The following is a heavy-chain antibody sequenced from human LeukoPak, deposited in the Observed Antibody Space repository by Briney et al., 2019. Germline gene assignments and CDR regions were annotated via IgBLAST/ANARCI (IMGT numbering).Heavy chain of an antibody. V-gene: IGHV3-23*01. D-gene: IGHD2-8*01. Sequence: GGTLRLPCAASGFTFSSYGMSWVRQAPGKGLEWVSAISGSGGSTYYADSVKGRFTISRDNSKNTLYLQMNSLRAEDPAVYYCAKNGPDAFDIWGQGTMVTVSS. CDR2: ISGSGGST. CDR1: GFTFSSYG. J-gene: IGHJ3*02. CDR3: AKNGPDAFDI.